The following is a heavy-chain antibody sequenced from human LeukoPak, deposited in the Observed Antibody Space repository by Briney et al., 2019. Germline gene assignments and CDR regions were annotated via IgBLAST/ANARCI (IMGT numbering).Heavy chain of an antibody. CDR1: GFTFSSSG. CDR3: AKDRSRSWSLDY. D-gene: IGHD6-13*01. V-gene: IGHV3-30*18. Sequence: EGSLRLSCAASGFTFSSSGMHWVRQAPGKGLEWVALISYDGSNRDYADSVKGRFTISRDNSKNTLYLQMNSLIAEDTAVYYCAKDRSRSWSLDYWGQGTLVTVSS. CDR2: ISYDGSNR. J-gene: IGHJ4*02.